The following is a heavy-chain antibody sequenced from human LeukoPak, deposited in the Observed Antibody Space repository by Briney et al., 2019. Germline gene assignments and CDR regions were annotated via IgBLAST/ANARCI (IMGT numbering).Heavy chain of an antibody. V-gene: IGHV4-59*01. CDR3: ARDLSGPQPHDAFDI. CDR1: GGSISSYY. CDR2: IYYSGST. J-gene: IGHJ3*02. Sequence: SETLSLTCTVSGGSISSYYWSWIRQPPGKGLEWIGYIYYSGSTNYNPSLKSRVTISVDTSKNQSSLKLSSVTAADTAVYYCARDLSGPQPHDAFDIWGQGTMVTVSS. D-gene: IGHD6-13*01.